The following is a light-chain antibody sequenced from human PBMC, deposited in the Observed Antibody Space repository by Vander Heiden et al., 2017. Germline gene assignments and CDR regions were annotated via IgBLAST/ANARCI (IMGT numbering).Light chain of an antibody. CDR3: SSYAGSNNLV. Sequence: QSALSQPPSASGSPGQSVTISCTETSSDVGGYNYVFWYQQHPAKAHNLMIYEVSMRPLGVPDRFSGSKSGNTASLTVSGLQVEDEADYYCSSYAGSNNLVFGGGTKL. CDR1: SSDVGGYNY. J-gene: IGLJ2*01. V-gene: IGLV2-8*01. CDR2: EVS.